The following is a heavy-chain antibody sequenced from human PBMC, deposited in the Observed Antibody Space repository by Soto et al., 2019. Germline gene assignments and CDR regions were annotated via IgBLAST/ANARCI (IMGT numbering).Heavy chain of an antibody. CDR2: ISYDGSNK. CDR3: ARDAVGAAAGNFDY. Sequence: PGGVPGLSCAASGFTFSSYSMPWVRQAPGKGLEWVAVISYDGSNKYYADSVKGRFTISRDNSKNTLYLQMNSLRAEDTAVYYCARDAVGAAAGNFDYWGQGTLVPVSS. J-gene: IGHJ4*02. V-gene: IGHV3-30-3*01. CDR1: GFTFSSYS. D-gene: IGHD6-13*01.